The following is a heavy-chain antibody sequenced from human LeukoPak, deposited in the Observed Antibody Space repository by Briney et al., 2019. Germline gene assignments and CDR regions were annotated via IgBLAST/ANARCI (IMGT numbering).Heavy chain of an antibody. CDR3: AKRFFPVDSGAPYHN. V-gene: IGHV3-23*01. J-gene: IGHJ4*02. CDR1: GFTFSSYA. CDR2: ISGSGGST. Sequence: GGSLRLSCAASGFTFSSYAMSWVRQAPGKGLEWVSAISGSGGSTYYADSVKGRFTISRDNSKNTLYLQMNSLRAGDTAVYYCAKRFFPVDSGAPYHNWGQGTLVTVSS. D-gene: IGHD3-22*01.